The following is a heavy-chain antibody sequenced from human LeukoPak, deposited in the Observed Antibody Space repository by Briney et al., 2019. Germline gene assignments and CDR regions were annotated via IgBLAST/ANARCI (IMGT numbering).Heavy chain of an antibody. D-gene: IGHD4-17*01. Sequence: AGGSLRLSCAASGFTFSIYALSGVRQAPGKGLEWVSAISGSGGSTYYADSVKGRFTISRDNSKNTLYLQMNSLRAEDTAVYYCANSGFTTVTTQFYYWGQGTLVTVSS. CDR3: ANSGFTTVTTQFYY. CDR2: ISGSGGST. CDR1: GFTFSIYA. V-gene: IGHV3-23*01. J-gene: IGHJ4*02.